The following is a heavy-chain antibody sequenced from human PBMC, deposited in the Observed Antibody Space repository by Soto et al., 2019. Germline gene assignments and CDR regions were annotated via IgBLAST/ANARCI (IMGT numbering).Heavy chain of an antibody. CDR3: ARVLYYGSGSYSPYGMDV. Sequence: QVQLVQSGAEVKKPGSSVKVSCKTSGVSFNNNGIGWVRQAPGHGLEWMGGVSPPFRTSNYARKFQGGISITADASTGTVNIELRSLTSEDTAQYYCARVLYYGSGSYSPYGMDVWGQWTTVTVSS. CDR2: VSPPFRTS. V-gene: IGHV1-69*01. CDR1: GVSFNNNG. J-gene: IGHJ6*02. D-gene: IGHD3-10*01.